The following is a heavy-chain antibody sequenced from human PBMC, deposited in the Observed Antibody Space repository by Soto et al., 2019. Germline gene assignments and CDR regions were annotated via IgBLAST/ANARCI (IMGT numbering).Heavy chain of an antibody. Sequence: ASVKVSCKASGYTFTSYAMHWVRQAPGQGLEWMGWINAGNGNTKYSQKFQGRVTITRDTSASTAYMELSSLRSEDTAVYYCARDSGMEWPRYGMDVWGQGTTVTVSS. CDR2: INAGNGNT. D-gene: IGHD3-3*01. CDR1: GYTFTSYA. CDR3: ARDSGMEWPRYGMDV. J-gene: IGHJ6*02. V-gene: IGHV1-3*01.